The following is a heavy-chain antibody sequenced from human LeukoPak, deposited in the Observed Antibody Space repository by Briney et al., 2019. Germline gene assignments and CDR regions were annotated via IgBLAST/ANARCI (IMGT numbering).Heavy chain of an antibody. Sequence: SETLSLTCAVSGGSISSSNWWSWVRQPPGKGLEWIGEIYHSGSTNYNPSPKSRVTISVDKSKNQFSLKLSSVTAADTAVYYCARTMIVRAKPFDYWGQGTLVTVSS. CDR1: GGSISSSNW. CDR2: IYHSGST. V-gene: IGHV4-4*02. D-gene: IGHD3-22*01. CDR3: ARTMIVRAKPFDY. J-gene: IGHJ4*02.